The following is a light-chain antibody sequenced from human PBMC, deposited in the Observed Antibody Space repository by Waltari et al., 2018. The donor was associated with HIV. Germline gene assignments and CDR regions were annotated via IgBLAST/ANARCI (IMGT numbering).Light chain of an antibody. V-gene: IGLV1-40*01. J-gene: IGLJ3*02. CDR3: QSYDTSLSGSV. Sequence: QSVLTQPPSVSGAPVQRVTISCTGSSSNIGARARFDVHWYQQLPGTAPKRLFECNNNRPSGAPDRFSGSKSGASASLAIMGLQAEDEADYYCQSYDTSLSGSVFGGGTKLTVL. CDR2: CNN. CDR1: SSNIGARARFD.